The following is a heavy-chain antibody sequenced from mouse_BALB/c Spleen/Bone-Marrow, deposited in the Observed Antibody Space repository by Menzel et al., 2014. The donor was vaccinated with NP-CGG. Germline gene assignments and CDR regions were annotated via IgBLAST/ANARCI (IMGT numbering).Heavy chain of an antibody. Sequence: EVHLVESGGGLVQPGGSLKLSCAALGFDFSGFWMGWVRQAPGKGLEWIGEINPDSYTINYTPSLKDRFIISRDNAKNTLYLQMNKVRSEDTALYYCARLGYYGGFAYWGQGTLVTVSA. CDR2: INPDSYTI. D-gene: IGHD2-3*01. V-gene: IGHV4-1*02. CDR3: ARLGYYGGFAY. J-gene: IGHJ3*01. CDR1: GFDFSGFW.